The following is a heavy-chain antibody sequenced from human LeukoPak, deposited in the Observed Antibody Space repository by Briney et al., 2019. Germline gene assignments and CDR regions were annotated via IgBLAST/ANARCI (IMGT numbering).Heavy chain of an antibody. Sequence: GASVKVSCKASGYTFTGCYMHWVRQAPGQGLEWMGWINPNSGGTNYAQKFQGRVTMTRDTSISTAYMELSRLRSDDTAVYYCASQYSSGWYAPDYWGQGTLVTVSS. CDR1: GYTFTGCY. J-gene: IGHJ4*02. CDR3: ASQYSSGWYAPDY. D-gene: IGHD6-19*01. V-gene: IGHV1-2*02. CDR2: INPNSGGT.